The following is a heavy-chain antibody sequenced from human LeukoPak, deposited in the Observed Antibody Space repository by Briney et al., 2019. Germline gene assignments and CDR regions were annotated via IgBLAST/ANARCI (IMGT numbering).Heavy chain of an antibody. CDR2: IIPIFGTA. V-gene: IGHV1-69*13. CDR1: GGTFSSYA. J-gene: IGHJ4*02. D-gene: IGHD2-2*01. CDR3: ARSSTSFPLFDY. Sequence: SVKVSCKASGGTFSSYAISWVRQAPGQGLEWMGGIIPIFGTANYAQKFQGRVTITADESTSTAYMELSSLRSEDTAVYYCARSSTSFPLFDYWGQGTLVTVSS.